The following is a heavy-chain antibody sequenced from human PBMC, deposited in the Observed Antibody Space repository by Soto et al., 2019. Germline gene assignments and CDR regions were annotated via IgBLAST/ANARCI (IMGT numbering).Heavy chain of an antibody. CDR2: IFHSGTT. V-gene: IGHV4-4*02. CDR1: GGSVSSTNW. D-gene: IGHD2-15*01. CDR3: ARHIAVPTTRGFDY. Sequence: QVQLQESGPGLVKPSGTLSLTCTVSGGSVSSTNWWSWVRPAPGEGLEWIGEIFHSGTTNYNPSLKSRVVISMDTSTNQLSLRLDSVTAADTALYFCARHIAVPTTRGFDYWGQGTLVTVSS. J-gene: IGHJ4*02.